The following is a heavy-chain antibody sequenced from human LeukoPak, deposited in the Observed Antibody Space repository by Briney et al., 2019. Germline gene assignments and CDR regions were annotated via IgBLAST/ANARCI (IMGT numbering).Heavy chain of an antibody. CDR1: GYTFTSYG. V-gene: IGHV1-18*01. J-gene: IGHJ6*03. CDR2: ISAYNGNT. CDR3: ARHLRGYYCYYMDV. Sequence: ASVKVSCKASGYTFTSYGISWVRQAPGQGLEWMGWISAYNGNTNYAQKLQGRVTMTTDTSTSTAYMELRSLRSDDTAVYYCARHLRGYYCYYMDVWGKGTTVTVSS.